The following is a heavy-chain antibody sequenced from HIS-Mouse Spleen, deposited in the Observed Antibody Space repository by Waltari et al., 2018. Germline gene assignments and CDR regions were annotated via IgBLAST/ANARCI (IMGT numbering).Heavy chain of an antibody. CDR2: TYYRSKWYN. D-gene: IGHD7-27*01. Sequence: QVQLQQSGPGLVKPSQTLSLTCAISGDSVSTNSASWTWLRQHPSRGLEWLGRTYYRSKWYNDYAVSVKSRITINPDTSKNQFSLQLNSVTPEDTAVYYCARGPQLGTYWHFDLWGRGTLVTVSS. CDR1: GDSVSTNSAS. V-gene: IGHV6-1*01. J-gene: IGHJ2*01. CDR3: ARGPQLGTYWHFDL.